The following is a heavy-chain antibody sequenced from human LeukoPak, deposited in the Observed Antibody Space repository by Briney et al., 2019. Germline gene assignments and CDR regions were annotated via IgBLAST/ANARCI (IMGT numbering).Heavy chain of an antibody. V-gene: IGHV1-46*01. Sequence: GASVMVSCKASGYTFTSHYVHWVRQAPGQGLEWMGMISPAGGGTTYAQRFQGRVTMTRDMSTSTVYMQLSSLRSEDTAIYYCARTTDYFDFWGQGTLVTVSS. CDR1: GYTFTSHY. D-gene: IGHD1-1*01. J-gene: IGHJ4*02. CDR3: ARTTDYFDF. CDR2: ISPAGGGT.